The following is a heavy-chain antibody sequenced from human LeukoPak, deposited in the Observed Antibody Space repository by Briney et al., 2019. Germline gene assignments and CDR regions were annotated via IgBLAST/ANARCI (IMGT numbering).Heavy chain of an antibody. V-gene: IGHV4-34*01. J-gene: IGHJ4*02. Sequence: PSETLSLTCAVYGGSFSGYYWSWIRQPPGKGLEWIGEINHSGSTNYNPSLKSRVTISVDTSKNQFSLKLSSVTAADTAVYYCARHCFRPYQLLYTAVYYFDYWGQGTLVTVSS. CDR1: GGSFSGYY. CDR3: ARHCFRPYQLLYTAVYYFDY. D-gene: IGHD2-2*02. CDR2: INHSGST.